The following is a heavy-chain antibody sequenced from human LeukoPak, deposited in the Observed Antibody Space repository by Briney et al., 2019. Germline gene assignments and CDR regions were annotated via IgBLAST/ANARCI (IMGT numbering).Heavy chain of an antibody. CDR2: ISASGGST. Sequence: PGGSLRLSCVASGFTFSNYAMRWVRQAPGKGLEWVSGISASGGSTYYADSVKGRLTISRDNSKNTLYLQMNSLRAEDTAEYYCAKSGDTSGYFDLWGQGTLVTVSS. D-gene: IGHD3-22*01. J-gene: IGHJ5*02. CDR1: GFTFSNYA. V-gene: IGHV3-23*01. CDR3: AKSGDTSGYFDL.